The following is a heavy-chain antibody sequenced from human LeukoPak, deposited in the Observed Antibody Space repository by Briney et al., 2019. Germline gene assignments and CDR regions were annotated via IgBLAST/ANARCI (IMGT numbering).Heavy chain of an antibody. Sequence: PGGSLRLSCAASGFTFSSYGMHWVRQAPGKGLEWVAFIRYDGSNTYYADSVKGRFTISRDNSKNTLYLQMNSLRAEDTAVYYCAKSARRYCSGGSCYYFDYWGQGTLVTVSS. CDR3: AKSARRYCSGGSCYYFDY. CDR1: GFTFSSYG. V-gene: IGHV3-30*02. CDR2: IRYDGSNT. D-gene: IGHD2-15*01. J-gene: IGHJ4*02.